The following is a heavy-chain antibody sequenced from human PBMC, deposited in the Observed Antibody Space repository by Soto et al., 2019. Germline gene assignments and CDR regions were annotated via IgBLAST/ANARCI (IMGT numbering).Heavy chain of an antibody. CDR1: GGSISSGDYY. V-gene: IGHV4-30-4*01. CDR3: ASYYDSSGYYSANN. CDR2: IYYSGST. D-gene: IGHD3-22*01. Sequence: SETLSLTCTVSGGSISSGDYYWSWIRQPPGKGLEWIGYIYYSGSTYYNPSLTSRVTISVDTSKNQFSLQLSSVTAADTAVYYCASYYDSSGYYSANNWGQGTLVTVSS. J-gene: IGHJ4*02.